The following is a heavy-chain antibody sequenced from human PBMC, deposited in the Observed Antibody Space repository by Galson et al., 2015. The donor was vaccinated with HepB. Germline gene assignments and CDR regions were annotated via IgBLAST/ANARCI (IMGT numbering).Heavy chain of an antibody. CDR1: GFTFDSYA. Sequence: SLRLSCAASGFTFDSYAIHWVRQGPGQGLDWVAVVSLDGSDEHYADSVKGRFTISRDSSKSMVYLQMSSLRLEDTGVYYCARDQEQWEPPGYYYYMDVWGKGTPVTVSS. V-gene: IGHV3-30-3*01. CDR2: VSLDGSDE. CDR3: ARDQEQWEPPGYYYYMDV. D-gene: IGHD1-26*01. J-gene: IGHJ6*03.